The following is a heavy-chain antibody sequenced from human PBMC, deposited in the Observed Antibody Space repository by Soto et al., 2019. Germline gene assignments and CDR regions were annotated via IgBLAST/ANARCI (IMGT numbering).Heavy chain of an antibody. V-gene: IGHV4-4*02. Sequence: SETLSLTCAVSGGPISSSNWWNWVRQPPGKGLEWIGEIYHSGSTNYNPSLKSRVTISVDKSKNQFSLNLSSVTAADSAVYYCARVWYSGAYSSHWGQGTLVTVSS. CDR2: IYHSGST. CDR3: ARVWYSGAYSSH. D-gene: IGHD1-26*01. CDR1: GGPISSSNW. J-gene: IGHJ4*02.